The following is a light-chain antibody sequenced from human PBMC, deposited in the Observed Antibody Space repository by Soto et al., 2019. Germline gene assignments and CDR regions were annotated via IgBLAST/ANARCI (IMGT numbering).Light chain of an antibody. J-gene: IGLJ3*02. V-gene: IGLV2-14*01. CDR1: SSDVGGYNY. Sequence: QSVLTQPASVSGSPGQSSTISCTGTSSDVGGYNYVSWYQHYPGKAPKLMIYEVSNRPSGVSYRFSGSKSGNTASLTISGLQAEDEADYYCNSFTSSSTWVFGGGTKLTVL. CDR3: NSFTSSSTWV. CDR2: EVS.